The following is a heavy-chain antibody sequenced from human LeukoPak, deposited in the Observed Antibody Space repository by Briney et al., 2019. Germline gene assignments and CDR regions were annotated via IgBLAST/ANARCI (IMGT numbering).Heavy chain of an antibody. CDR1: GFTFSSYG. D-gene: IGHD3-10*01. Sequence: PGGSLRLSCVASGFTFSSYGMHWVRQAPGKGLEWVAVISYDGSNKYYADSVKGRFTISRDNSKNTLYLQMNSLRAEDTAVYYCAKDCRPYGSGRGYFDYWGQGTLVTVSS. CDR2: ISYDGSNK. V-gene: IGHV3-30*18. J-gene: IGHJ4*02. CDR3: AKDCRPYGSGRGYFDY.